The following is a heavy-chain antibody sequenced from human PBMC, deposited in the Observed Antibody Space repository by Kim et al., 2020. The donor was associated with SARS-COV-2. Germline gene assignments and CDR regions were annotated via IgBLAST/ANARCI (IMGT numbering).Heavy chain of an antibody. D-gene: IGHD2-15*01. Sequence: SETLSLTCTVSGGSISSYYWSWIRQPPGKGLEWIGYIYYSGSTNYNPSLKSRVTISVDTSKNQFSLKLSSVTAADTAVYYCARRLVGHFDYWGQGTLVTVSS. CDR2: IYYSGST. CDR3: ARRLVGHFDY. CDR1: GGSISSYY. V-gene: IGHV4-59*08. J-gene: IGHJ4*02.